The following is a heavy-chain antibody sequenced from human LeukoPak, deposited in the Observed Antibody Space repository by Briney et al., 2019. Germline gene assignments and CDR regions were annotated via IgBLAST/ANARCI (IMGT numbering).Heavy chain of an antibody. CDR3: ARGGRYYDSSGLYYFDY. V-gene: IGHV4-59*01. CDR2: IYYSGST. CDR1: GGSISSYY. D-gene: IGHD3-22*01. J-gene: IGHJ4*02. Sequence: SSETLSLTCTVSGGSISSYYWSWIRQPPGKGLEWIGYIYYSGSTNYNPSLKSRVTISVVTSKNQFSLKLSSVTAADTAVYYCARGGRYYDSSGLYYFDYWGQGTLVTVSS.